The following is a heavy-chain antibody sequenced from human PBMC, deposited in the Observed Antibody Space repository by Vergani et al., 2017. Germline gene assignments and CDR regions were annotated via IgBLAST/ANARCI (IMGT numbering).Heavy chain of an antibody. CDR1: GGSISSSSYY. V-gene: IGHV4-39*01. CDR3: ARPFSYGDYDFDY. D-gene: IGHD4-17*01. Sequence: QLQLQESGPGLVKPSETLSLTCTVSGGSISSSSYYWGWIRQPPGKGLEWIGSIYYSGSPYYNPSLKSRVTISVDTSKNQFSLKLSSVTAADTAVYYCARPFSYGDYDFDYWGQGTLVTVSS. J-gene: IGHJ4*02. CDR2: IYYSGSP.